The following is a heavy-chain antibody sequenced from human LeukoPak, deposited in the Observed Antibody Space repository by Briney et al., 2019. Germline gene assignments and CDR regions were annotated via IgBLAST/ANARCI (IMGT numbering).Heavy chain of an antibody. CDR3: ASSGVVAATSVFDY. CDR2: IRYDAGNT. CDR1: GFTFSTYG. V-gene: IGHV3-30*02. J-gene: IGHJ4*02. D-gene: IGHD2-15*01. Sequence: GGSLRLSCAASGFTFSTYGIHWVRQAPGKGLEGVAFIRYDAGNTYYADSVKGRFTISRDNSKNTLYLQMNSLRAEDTAVYYCASSGVVAATSVFDYWGQGTLVTVSS.